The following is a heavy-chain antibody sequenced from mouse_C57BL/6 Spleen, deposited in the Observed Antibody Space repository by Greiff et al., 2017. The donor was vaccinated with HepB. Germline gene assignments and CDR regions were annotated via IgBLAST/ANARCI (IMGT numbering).Heavy chain of an antibody. J-gene: IGHJ1*03. Sequence: EVQLVESEGGLVQPGSSMKLSCTASGFTFSDYYMAWVRQVPEKGLEWVANINYDGSSTYYLDSLKSRFIISRDNAKNILYLQMSSLKSEDTATYYCARSVYYGLYWYFDVWGTGTTVTVSS. CDR1: GFTFSDYY. CDR3: ARSVYYGLYWYFDV. D-gene: IGHD2-1*01. CDR2: INYDGSST. V-gene: IGHV5-16*01.